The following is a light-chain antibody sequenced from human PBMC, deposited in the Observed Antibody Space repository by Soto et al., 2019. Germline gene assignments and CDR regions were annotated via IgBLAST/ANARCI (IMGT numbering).Light chain of an antibody. V-gene: IGKV1-12*01. CDR2: GAS. CDR1: QDLHTW. CDR3: QQANSFPFT. Sequence: DMQMTQSPSSVSASLGDRVTITCRASQDLHTWLAWYQQKPGQAPKLLIYGASHLQSGVPSRFSGSGSGTDFTLTISSRQSEDFATYYCQQANSFPFTFGPGTKVDVK. J-gene: IGKJ3*01.